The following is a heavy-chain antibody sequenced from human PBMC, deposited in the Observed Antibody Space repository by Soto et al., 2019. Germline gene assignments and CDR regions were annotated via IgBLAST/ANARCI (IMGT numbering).Heavy chain of an antibody. V-gene: IGHV4-59*08. CDR3: ATTYYDILTGYGWFDP. D-gene: IGHD3-9*01. Sequence: QVQLQESGPGLVKPSETLSLTCTVSGGSISSYYWSWIRQPPGKGLEWIGYIYYSGSTNYNPCLKSRVTISVDTSKNHFSLKLSSVTAADTAVYYCATTYYDILTGYGWFDPWGQGTLVTVSS. CDR1: GGSISSYY. CDR2: IYYSGST. J-gene: IGHJ5*02.